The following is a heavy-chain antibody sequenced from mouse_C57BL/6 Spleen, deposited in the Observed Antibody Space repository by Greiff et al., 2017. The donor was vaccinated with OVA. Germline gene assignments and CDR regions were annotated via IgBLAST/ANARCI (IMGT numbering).Heavy chain of an antibody. V-gene: IGHV1-52*01. D-gene: IGHD4-1*02. J-gene: IGHJ2*01. CDR3: ARQLGPSYFDY. CDR1: GYTFTSYW. CDR2: IDPSDSET. Sequence: VQLQQPGAELVRPGSSVKLSCKASGYTFTSYWMHWVKQRPIQGLEWIGNIDPSDSETHYNQKFKDKATLTVDKSSSTAYMQLSSLTSEDSAVYYCARQLGPSYFDYWGQGTTLTVSS.